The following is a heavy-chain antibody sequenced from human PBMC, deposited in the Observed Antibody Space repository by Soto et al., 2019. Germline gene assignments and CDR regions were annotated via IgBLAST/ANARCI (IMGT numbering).Heavy chain of an antibody. CDR1: GFTFSNYG. Sequence: QVQLVESGGGVVQPGRSLRLSCAASGFTFSNYGMHWVRPSPAKGLVWVAVIWYAGRHKYYGDSVKGRFTISRDYSKNMLFLQMNSLRAEDTALYYCARDSDYGSNSGWLDPWGQGTLVTVCS. CDR2: IWYAGRHK. J-gene: IGHJ5*02. V-gene: IGHV3-33*01. CDR3: ARDSDYGSNSGWLDP. D-gene: IGHD4-17*01.